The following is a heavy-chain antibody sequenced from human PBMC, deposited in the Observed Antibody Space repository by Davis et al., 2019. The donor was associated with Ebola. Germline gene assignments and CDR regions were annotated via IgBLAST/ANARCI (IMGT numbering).Heavy chain of an antibody. D-gene: IGHD3-10*01. CDR3: ARLIRMVRGNWFDP. Sequence: KVSCKGSGYNFANYWITWVRQMPGKGLEWVGIIFPDDSDTRYSPSFQGQVTISVDKSISTAYLQWNSLKASDSAMYYCARLIRMVRGNWFDPWGQGTLVTVSS. V-gene: IGHV5-51*01. CDR1: GYNFANYW. CDR2: IFPDDSDT. J-gene: IGHJ5*02.